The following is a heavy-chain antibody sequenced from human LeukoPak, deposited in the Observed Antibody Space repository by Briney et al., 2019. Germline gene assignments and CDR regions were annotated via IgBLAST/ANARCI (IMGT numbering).Heavy chain of an antibody. CDR2: INTNTGNP. D-gene: IGHD6-19*01. CDR1: GYTFTSYA. Sequence: ASVKVSCKASGYTFTSYAMNWVRQAPGQGLEWMGWINTNTGNPTYAQGFTGRFVFSLDTSVSTAYLQISSLKAEDTAVYYCAALAGTSHVDWFDYWGQGTLVTVSS. CDR3: AALAGTSHVDWFDY. J-gene: IGHJ4*02. V-gene: IGHV7-4-1*02.